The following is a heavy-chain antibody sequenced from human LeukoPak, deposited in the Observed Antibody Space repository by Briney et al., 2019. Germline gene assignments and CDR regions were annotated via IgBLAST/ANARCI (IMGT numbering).Heavy chain of an antibody. D-gene: IGHD3-3*01. Sequence: SETLSLTCTVFGDSIRSYYWSWIRQPPGKGLELIGSLFSTGSATLNPSLKSRVTMSLDTSKSQFSLKLSSVTAEDSAVYYCARFKSGGFSYFDSWGQGTLVAVSS. V-gene: IGHV4-4*07. J-gene: IGHJ4*02. CDR2: LFSTGSA. CDR1: GDSIRSYY. CDR3: ARFKSGGFSYFDS.